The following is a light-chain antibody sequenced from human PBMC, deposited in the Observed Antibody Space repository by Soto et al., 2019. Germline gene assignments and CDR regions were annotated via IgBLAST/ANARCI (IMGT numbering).Light chain of an antibody. CDR3: QQYNNWPPWT. CDR1: QSVGSD. J-gene: IGKJ1*01. Sequence: EIVMTQSPATLSVSPGERATLSCRASQSVGSDLAWYQQKPGQAPRLLIYGASRRATGIPDRFSGSGSGSDFTLTISSLQSEDFAVYYCQQYNNWPPWTFGQGTKVDIK. V-gene: IGKV3D-15*01. CDR2: GAS.